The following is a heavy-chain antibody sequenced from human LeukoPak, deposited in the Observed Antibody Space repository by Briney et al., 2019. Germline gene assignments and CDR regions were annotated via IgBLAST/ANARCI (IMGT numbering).Heavy chain of an antibody. CDR3: ARGTGYSYAFTGRERTKSRLDY. CDR2: ITSDGSNT. Sequence: GGSLRLSCAASGFTFSTFWMHWVRQAPGKGPVWVSLITSDGSNTRYAESVKGRFTISRDNAKNTLYLQMDSLRAEDTAVYYCARGTGYSYAFTGRERTKSRLDYWGQGTLVTVPS. J-gene: IGHJ4*02. CDR1: GFTFSTFW. V-gene: IGHV3-74*01. D-gene: IGHD5-18*01.